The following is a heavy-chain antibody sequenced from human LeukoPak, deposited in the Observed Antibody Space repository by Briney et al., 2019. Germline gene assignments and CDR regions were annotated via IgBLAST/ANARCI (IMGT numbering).Heavy chain of an antibody. CDR2: IIPIFGTA. Sequence: ASVKVSCKASGYTFTSYGISWVRQAPGQGLEWMGGIIPIFGTANYAQKFQGKVTITADESTSTAYMELSSLRSEDTAVYYCARDPGDGMDVWGQGTTVTVSS. V-gene: IGHV1-69*13. CDR3: ARDPGDGMDV. J-gene: IGHJ6*02. CDR1: GYTFTSYG. D-gene: IGHD1-26*01.